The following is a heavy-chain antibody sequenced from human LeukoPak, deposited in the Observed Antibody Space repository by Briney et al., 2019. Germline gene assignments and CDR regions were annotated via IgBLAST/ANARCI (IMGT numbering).Heavy chain of an antibody. V-gene: IGHV3-20*04. D-gene: IGHD3-22*01. Sequence: PGGSLRLSCAASGFTFDDYGMSWVRQAPGKGLEWVSGINWNGGSTGYADSVKGRSTISRDNSKNTLYLQMNSLRAEDTAVYYCAKDPRSYYDSSGYYVDAFDIWGQGTMVTVSS. CDR3: AKDPRSYYDSSGYYVDAFDI. J-gene: IGHJ3*02. CDR1: GFTFDDYG. CDR2: INWNGGST.